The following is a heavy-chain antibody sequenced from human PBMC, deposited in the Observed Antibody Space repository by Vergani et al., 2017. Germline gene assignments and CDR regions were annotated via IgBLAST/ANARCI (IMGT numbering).Heavy chain of an antibody. Sequence: QVQLVESGGGVVQPGRSLRLSCAASGFTFSSYAMHWVRQAPGKGLEWVAVISYDGSNKYYADSVKGRFTISRDNSKNTLYLQMNSLRAEDTAVYYCATDHCSGGSCYSRNWFDPWGQGTLVTVSS. J-gene: IGHJ5*02. D-gene: IGHD2-15*01. V-gene: IGHV3-30-3*01. CDR1: GFTFSSYA. CDR3: ATDHCSGGSCYSRNWFDP. CDR2: ISYDGSNK.